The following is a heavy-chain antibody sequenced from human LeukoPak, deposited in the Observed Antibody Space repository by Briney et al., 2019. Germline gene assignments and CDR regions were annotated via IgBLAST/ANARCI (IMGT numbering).Heavy chain of an antibody. Sequence: GESLKISCKGSGYSFSSYWIGWVRQKPGKGLEWMGIIYPGDSDTRYSPSFQGQITISADKSISTAYLQWSSLKASDTAMYYCARTYYYGSSGYLDYWGQGTLVTVSS. CDR1: GYSFSSYW. CDR2: IYPGDSDT. J-gene: IGHJ4*02. D-gene: IGHD3-22*01. V-gene: IGHV5-51*01. CDR3: ARTYYYGSSGYLDY.